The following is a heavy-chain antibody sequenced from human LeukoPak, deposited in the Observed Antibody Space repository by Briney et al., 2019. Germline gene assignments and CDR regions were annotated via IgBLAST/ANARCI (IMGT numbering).Heavy chain of an antibody. Sequence: SVKVSCKASGGSFISYAISWVRQAPGQGLEWMGGIIPIFSTANYAQKFQGRVTITADESTSTAYMELSSLRSEDTAVYYCARPSLAAAGTKTSYYFDYWGQGTLVTVSS. CDR1: GGSFISYA. D-gene: IGHD6-13*01. J-gene: IGHJ4*02. CDR3: ARPSLAAAGTKTSYYFDY. V-gene: IGHV1-69*01. CDR2: IIPIFSTA.